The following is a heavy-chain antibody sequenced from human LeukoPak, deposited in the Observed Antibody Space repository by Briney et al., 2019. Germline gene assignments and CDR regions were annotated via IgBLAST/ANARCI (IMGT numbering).Heavy chain of an antibody. CDR3: ARVSPGYYSSTSCLAVFDP. CDR2: ISAYNGNT. V-gene: IGHV1-18*01. J-gene: IGHJ5*02. CDR1: GYTFTSYG. Sequence: ASVKVSCKASGYTFTSYGISWVRQAPGQGLEWMGWISAYNGNTNYAQKLQGRVTMTTDTSTSTAYMELRSLRSDDTAVYYCARVSPGYYSSTSCLAVFDPWGQGTLVTVSS. D-gene: IGHD2-2*01.